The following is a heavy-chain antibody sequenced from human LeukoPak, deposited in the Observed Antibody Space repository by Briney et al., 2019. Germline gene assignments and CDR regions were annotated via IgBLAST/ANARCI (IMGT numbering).Heavy chain of an antibody. V-gene: IGHV4-39*01. CDR1: GDSTRNSDYL. D-gene: IGHD2-21*01. Sequence: SETLSLTCSVSGDSTRNSDYLWGWIRQPPGKGLEWIGNINYSGTTAHYNPSLKSRVTMSADTSKNQFSLRLTSVTAADTAIYYCARHVDGFSFALPRFYFDLWGQGTLVPVSS. J-gene: IGHJ4*02. CDR2: INYSGTTA. CDR3: ARHVDGFSFALPRFYFDL.